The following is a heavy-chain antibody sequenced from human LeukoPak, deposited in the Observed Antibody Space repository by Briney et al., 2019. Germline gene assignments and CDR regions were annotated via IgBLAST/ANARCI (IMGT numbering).Heavy chain of an antibody. Sequence: GASVKVSCKASGYTFTSYYMHWVRQAPGQGLEWMGIINPSGGSTSYAQKFQGRVTMTRDTSTSTVCMELSSLRSEDTAVYYCARDTRGIAVAGYYYYGMDVWGQGTTVTVSS. D-gene: IGHD6-19*01. CDR2: INPSGGST. CDR3: ARDTRGIAVAGYYYYGMDV. CDR1: GYTFTSYY. J-gene: IGHJ6*02. V-gene: IGHV1-46*01.